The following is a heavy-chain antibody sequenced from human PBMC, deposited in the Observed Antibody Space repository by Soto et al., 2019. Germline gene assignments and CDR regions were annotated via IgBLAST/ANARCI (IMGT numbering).Heavy chain of an antibody. CDR1: GYTFTSYG. D-gene: IGHD3-3*01. CDR2: ISAYNGNT. V-gene: IGHV1-18*01. CDR3: ASEVYGITIFGDGVFAI. J-gene: IGHJ3*02. Sequence: ASVKVSCKASGYTFTSYGISWVRQAPGQGLEWMGWISAYNGNTNYAQKLQGRVTMTTDTSTSTAYMELRSLRSDDTAVYYCASEVYGITIFGDGVFAIWGRGTMVRVSS.